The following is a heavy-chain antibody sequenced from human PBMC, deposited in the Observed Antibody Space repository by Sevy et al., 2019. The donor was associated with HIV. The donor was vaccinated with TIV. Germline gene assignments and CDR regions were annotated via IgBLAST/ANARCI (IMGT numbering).Heavy chain of an antibody. D-gene: IGHD3-22*01. V-gene: IGHV1-18*01. CDR3: ARDVRGGYYDSSGYSDY. CDR2: ISAYNGNT. Sequence: ASVKVSCKASGYTFTSYGISWVRQAPGQELEWMGWISAYNGNTNYAQKLQGRVTMTTDTSTSTAYMELRSLRSDDTAVYYCARDVRGGYYDSSGYSDYWGQGTLVTVSS. CDR1: GYTFTSYG. J-gene: IGHJ4*02.